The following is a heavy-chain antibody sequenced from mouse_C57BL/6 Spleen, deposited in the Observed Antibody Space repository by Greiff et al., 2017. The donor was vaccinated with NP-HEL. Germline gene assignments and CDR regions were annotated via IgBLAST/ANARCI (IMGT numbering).Heavy chain of an antibody. V-gene: IGHV1-80*01. CDR1: GYAFSSYW. J-gene: IGHJ2*01. Sequence: QVQLKQSGAELVKPGASVKISCKASGYAFSSYWMNWVKQRPGKGLEWIGQIYPGDGDTNYNGKFKGKATLTADKSSSTAYMQLSSLTSEDSAVYFCARLTAQALYFDYWGQGTTLTVSS. CDR3: ARLTAQALYFDY. CDR2: IYPGDGDT. D-gene: IGHD3-2*02.